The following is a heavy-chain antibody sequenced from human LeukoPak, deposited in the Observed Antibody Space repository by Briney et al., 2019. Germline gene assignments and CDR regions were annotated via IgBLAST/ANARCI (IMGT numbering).Heavy chain of an antibody. CDR1: GYTFTGYY. CDR3: ARGAKPGKFAS. D-gene: IGHD1-14*01. J-gene: IGHJ4*02. V-gene: IGHV1-2*02. Sequence: ASVKVSCKASGYTFTGYYIHWVRQAPGQGLEWMGWINPNNGGTDYAQKFQGRVTMTRDTSISTAYMELNRLRSDDTAVYYCARGAKPGKFASWGQGTLVAVSS. CDR2: INPNNGGT.